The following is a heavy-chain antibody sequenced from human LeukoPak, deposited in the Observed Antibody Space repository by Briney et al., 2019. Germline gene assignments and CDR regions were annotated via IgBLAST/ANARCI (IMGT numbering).Heavy chain of an antibody. CDR3: ARGRGSSGWLYYFDY. CDR2: IYSGGST. V-gene: IGHV3-53*01. CDR1: GFTASSNY. Sequence: PGGSLRLSCAASGFTASSNYMSWVRQAPGKGLEWVSVIYSGGSTYYADSVKGRFTISRDNSKNTLYLQMNSLRAEDTAVYYCARGRGSSGWLYYFDYWGQGTLVTVSS. J-gene: IGHJ4*02. D-gene: IGHD6-19*01.